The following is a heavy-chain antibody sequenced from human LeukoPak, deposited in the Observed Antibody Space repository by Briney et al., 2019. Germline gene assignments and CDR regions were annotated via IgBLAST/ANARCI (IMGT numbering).Heavy chain of an antibody. CDR2: IHSDGDSI. D-gene: IGHD3-16*01. CDR3: ASNDFDY. CDR1: GFNFDDYT. J-gene: IGHJ4*02. V-gene: IGHV3-64*01. Sequence: GGSLRLSCGASGFNFDDYTMHWVRQAPGKGLEYVSTIHSDGDSIYYAKSVKGRFTVSRDNSKNRLYLQMGSLRAEDMAVYYCASNDFDYWGQGTLVTVSS.